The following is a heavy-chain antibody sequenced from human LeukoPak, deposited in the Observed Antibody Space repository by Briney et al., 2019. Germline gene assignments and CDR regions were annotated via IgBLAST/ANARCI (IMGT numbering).Heavy chain of an antibody. Sequence: ASVKVSCKASGGTFSSYAISWVRQAPGQGLEWMGGIIPIFGTANYAQKFQGRVTITADESTSTAYMELSSLRSEDTAVYYCARYKEPVAVAERTIDYWGQGTRVTVSS. V-gene: IGHV1-69*13. J-gene: IGHJ4*02. CDR2: IIPIFGTA. CDR1: GGTFSSYA. CDR3: ARYKEPVAVAERTIDY. D-gene: IGHD6-19*01.